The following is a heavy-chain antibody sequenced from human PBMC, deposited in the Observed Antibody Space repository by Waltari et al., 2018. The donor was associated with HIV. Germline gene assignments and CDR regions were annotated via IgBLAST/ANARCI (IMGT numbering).Heavy chain of an antibody. CDR3: ARAISTGRVTFDY. V-gene: IGHV1-2*06. CDR1: GYNFSGYY. J-gene: IGHJ4*02. Sequence: QVQLVQSGAEVRKPGDSMKVSCKASGYNFSGYYIHWVRQAPGHGLEWMGRITPYSGATNYAQKFRGRVTMTRDTSIRKAYVELSGLTSDDTAVYYCARAISTGRVTFDYWGQGTLVTVSS. D-gene: IGHD2-21*02. CDR2: ITPYSGAT.